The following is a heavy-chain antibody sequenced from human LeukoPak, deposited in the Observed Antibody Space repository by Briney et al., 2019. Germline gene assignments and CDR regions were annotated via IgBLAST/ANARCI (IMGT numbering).Heavy chain of an antibody. CDR3: ARVLRGGTYYFDY. Sequence: SETLSLTCTVSGASISSSSYYWGWIRQPPGKGLEWIGNIFYSGTTYYNPSLMSRVTISVDTSKNQFSLKMRSVTAADTAVYYCARVLRGGTYYFDYWGQGTLVTVSS. J-gene: IGHJ4*02. D-gene: IGHD2-15*01. V-gene: IGHV4-39*01. CDR1: GASISSSSYY. CDR2: IFYSGTT.